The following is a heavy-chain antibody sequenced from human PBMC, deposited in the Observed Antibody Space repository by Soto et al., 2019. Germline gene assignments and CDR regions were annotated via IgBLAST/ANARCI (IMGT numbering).Heavy chain of an antibody. CDR2: ITYDGSNK. J-gene: IGHJ6*02. V-gene: IGHV3-30*18. D-gene: IGHD3-3*01. CDR3: AKTGYYDFWSGYYPGYYYYGMDV. Sequence: GGSLRLSCAASGFTFSSYGMHWVRQAPGKRLEWVAVITYDGSNKYYADSVKGRFTISRYNSKNTLYLQMNSLRAEDTAVYYCAKTGYYDFWSGYYPGYYYYGMDVWGQGTTVTVSS. CDR1: GFTFSSYG.